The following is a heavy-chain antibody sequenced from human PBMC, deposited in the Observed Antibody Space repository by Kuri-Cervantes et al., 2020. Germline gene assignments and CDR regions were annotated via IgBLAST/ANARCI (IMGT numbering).Heavy chain of an antibody. J-gene: IGHJ4*02. V-gene: IGHV3-15*01. D-gene: IGHD3-10*01. CDR1: GFTFSNAW. CDR3: ARSKLLWFGTFDY. CDR2: IKSKTDGGTT. Sequence: ETLSLTCAASGFTFSNAWMSWVRQAPGKGLEWVGRIKSKTDGGTTDYAAPVKGRFTISRDDSKNTLYLQMNSLRAEDTAVYYCARSKLLWFGTFDYWGQGTLVTVSS.